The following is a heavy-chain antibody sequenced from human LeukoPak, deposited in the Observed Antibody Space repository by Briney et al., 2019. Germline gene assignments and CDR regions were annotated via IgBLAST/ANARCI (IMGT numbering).Heavy chain of an antibody. CDR3: ARERSGVGARGFFDY. CDR2: INPSGGST. D-gene: IGHD3-10*01. CDR1: GYTFTSYY. V-gene: IGHV1-46*01. J-gene: IGHJ4*02. Sequence: ASVKVSCKASGYTFTSYYMHWVRQAPGQGLEWMGIINPSGGSTSYAQKFQGRVTMTRDTSTSTVYMELSSLRSEDTAVYYCARERSGVGARGFFDYWGQGTLVTVSS.